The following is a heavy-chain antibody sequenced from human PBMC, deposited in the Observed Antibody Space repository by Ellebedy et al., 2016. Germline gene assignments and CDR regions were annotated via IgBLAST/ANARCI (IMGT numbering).Heavy chain of an antibody. D-gene: IGHD5-18*01. CDR1: GGSISSYY. CDR2: IYYSGST. Sequence: SETLSLTCTVSGGSISSYYWSWIRQPPGKGLEWIGYIYYSGSTNYNPSLKSRVTISVDTSKNQFSLKLSSVTAADTAVYYCVREYSYDTNWFDPWGQGTLVTVSS. CDR3: VREYSYDTNWFDP. J-gene: IGHJ5*02. V-gene: IGHV4-59*01.